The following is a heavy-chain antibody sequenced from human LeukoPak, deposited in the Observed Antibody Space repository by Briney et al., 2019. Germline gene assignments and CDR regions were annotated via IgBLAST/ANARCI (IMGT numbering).Heavy chain of an antibody. D-gene: IGHD2-8*01. J-gene: IGHJ3*02. CDR2: ISNTGYTI. CDR1: GFTFSDYY. Sequence: PGGSLRLSCAASGFTFSDYYMSWIRQAPGKGLEWVSYISNTGYTIYYADSVKGRFTISRDNAKNSLYLQMNSLRAEDTAVYYCARAVSCTNGACSHDAFHIWGLGTMVTVSS. CDR3: ARAVSCTNGACSHDAFHI. V-gene: IGHV3-11*04.